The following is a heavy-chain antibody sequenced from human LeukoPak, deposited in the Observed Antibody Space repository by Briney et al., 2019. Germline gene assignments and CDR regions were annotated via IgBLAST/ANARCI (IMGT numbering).Heavy chain of an antibody. CDR1: GCRFTSYW. J-gene: IGHJ5*02. D-gene: IGHD6-6*01. Sequence: GGSLQISCKGSGCRFTSYWIGGVRQVPGKGLEGMGIIYPRASDTRYSPSFQGQLTISADKSISTAYLQWSSLKASDTAMYYCAREKYSSSSRWFDPWGQGTLVTVSS. V-gene: IGHV5-51*01. CDR2: IYPRASDT. CDR3: AREKYSSSSRWFDP.